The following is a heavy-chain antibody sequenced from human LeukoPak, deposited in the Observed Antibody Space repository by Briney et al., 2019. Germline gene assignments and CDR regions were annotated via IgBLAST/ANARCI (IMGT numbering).Heavy chain of an antibody. V-gene: IGHV1-2*02. J-gene: IGHJ4*02. CDR3: ATTSPGKGRGSFDY. CDR2: INPNSGGT. Sequence: ASVKVSCKASGYTFTGYYMHWVRQAPGQGLEWMGWINPNSGGTNYAQKFQGRVTMTRDTSISTAYMELSRLRSDDTAVYYRATTSPGKGRGSFDYWSQGTLVTVSS. CDR1: GYTFTGYY.